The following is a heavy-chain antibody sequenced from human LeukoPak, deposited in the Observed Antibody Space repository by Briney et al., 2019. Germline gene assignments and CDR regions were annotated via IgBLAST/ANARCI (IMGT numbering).Heavy chain of an antibody. Sequence: ASETLSLTCTVSGGSISSYYWGWIRQPPGKGLEWIGYIYYSGSTNYNPSLKSRVTISVDTSKNQFSLKLSSVTAADTAVYYCARSYYYGSGSYGMDVWGQGTTVTVSS. CDR3: ARSYYYGSGSYGMDV. CDR1: GGSISSYY. CDR2: IYYSGST. V-gene: IGHV4-59*08. D-gene: IGHD3-10*01. J-gene: IGHJ6*02.